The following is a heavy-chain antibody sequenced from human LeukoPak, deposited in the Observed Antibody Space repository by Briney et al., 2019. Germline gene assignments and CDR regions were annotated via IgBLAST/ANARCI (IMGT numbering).Heavy chain of an antibody. J-gene: IGHJ6*02. CDR3: ARDLAKVPSV. CDR1: GFTFSSYS. Sequence: GGSLRLSCAAPGFTFSSYSMNWVRQAPGKGLEWVSSISSSSSYIYYADSVKGRFTISRDNAKNSLYLQMNSLRAEDTAVYYCARDLAKVPSVWGQGTTVTVSS. V-gene: IGHV3-21*01. D-gene: IGHD3-16*01. CDR2: ISSSSSYI.